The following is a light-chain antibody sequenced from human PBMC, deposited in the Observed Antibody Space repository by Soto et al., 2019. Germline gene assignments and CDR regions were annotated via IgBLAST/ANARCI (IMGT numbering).Light chain of an antibody. V-gene: IGLV2-14*01. CDR2: DVS. CDR3: SSYTGSSTV. Sequence: SVLTQPASVSGSPGQSITISCTGTSSDVGGYNYVSWYQQHPGKAPKLMIYDVSNRPSGVSNRLSGSKSGNTASLTISGLQAEDEADYYCSSYTGSSTVFGTGTKVTVL. CDR1: SSDVGGYNY. J-gene: IGLJ1*01.